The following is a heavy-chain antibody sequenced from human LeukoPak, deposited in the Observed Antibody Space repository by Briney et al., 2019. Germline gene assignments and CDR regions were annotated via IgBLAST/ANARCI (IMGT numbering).Heavy chain of an antibody. CDR2: IFYSGST. D-gene: IGHD6-13*01. J-gene: IGHJ4*02. CDR3: AKQQLVRCFDY. CDR1: GGSITSSSYY. V-gene: IGHV4-39*01. Sequence: SETLSLTCTVSGGSITSSSYYWGWIRQPPGKGLEWIGSIFYSGSTFYNPSLKSRVTISVDTSKTQFSLKLSSVTAADTAVYYCAKQQLVRCFDYWGQGTLVTVSS.